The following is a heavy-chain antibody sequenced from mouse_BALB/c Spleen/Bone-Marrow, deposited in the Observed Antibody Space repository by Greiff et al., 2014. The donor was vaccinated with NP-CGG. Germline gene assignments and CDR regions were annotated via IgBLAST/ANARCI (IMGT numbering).Heavy chain of an antibody. Sequence: QVQLKESGSVLVRPGASVELSCQASGYTFTSSWMHWAKQKPGQGLKWIGEIHPNSGNTNYNEKFKGKATLTVDTSSSTAYVDLSSLTAEDSAVYFCARHHRYAYYFDYWGQGTTLTVSS. CDR1: GYTFTSSW. J-gene: IGHJ2*01. D-gene: IGHD2-14*01. CDR3: ARHHRYAYYFDY. V-gene: IGHV1S130*01. CDR2: IHPNSGNT.